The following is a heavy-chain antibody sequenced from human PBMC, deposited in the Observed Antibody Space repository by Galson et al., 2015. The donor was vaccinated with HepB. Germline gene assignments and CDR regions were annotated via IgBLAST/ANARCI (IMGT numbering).Heavy chain of an antibody. CDR1: GYSFTSYW. CDR3: ARTPLVGATNYYYYMDV. V-gene: IGHV5-51*03. CDR2: IYPGDSDT. J-gene: IGHJ6*03. D-gene: IGHD1-26*01. Sequence: QSGAEVKKPGESLKISCKGSGYSFTSYWIGWVRQMPGKGLEWMGIIYPGDSDTRYSPSFQGQVTISADKSISTAYLQWSSLKASDTAMYYCARTPLVGATNYYYYMDVWGKGTTVTVSS.